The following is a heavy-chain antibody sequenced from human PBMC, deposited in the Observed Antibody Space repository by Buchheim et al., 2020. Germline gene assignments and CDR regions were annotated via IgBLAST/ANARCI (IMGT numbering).Heavy chain of an antibody. V-gene: IGHV1-2*02. D-gene: IGHD2-2*01. J-gene: IGHJ6*02. CDR1: GYTFTGYY. Sequence: QVQLVQSGAEVKKPGASVKVSCKASGYTFTGYYMHWVRQAPGQGLEWMGWINPNSVGTNYAQKFQGRVTMTRDTSISTAYMELSRLRSDDTAVYYCARDPVPLLDYYYGMDVWGQGTT. CDR2: INPNSVGT. CDR3: ARDPVPLLDYYYGMDV.